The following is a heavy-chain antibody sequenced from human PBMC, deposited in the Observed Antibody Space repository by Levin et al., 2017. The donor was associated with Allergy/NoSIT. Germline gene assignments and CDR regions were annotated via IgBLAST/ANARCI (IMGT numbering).Heavy chain of an antibody. J-gene: IGHJ5*02. D-gene: IGHD2-21*02. V-gene: IGHV1-69*13. CDR1: GGTFSSYA. CDR3: ARGPYCGGDCPAPDNWFDP. Sequence: SVKVSCKASGGTFSSYAISWVRQAPGQGLEWMGGIIPIFGTANYAQKFQGRVTITADESTSTAYMELSSLRSEDTAVYYCARGPYCGGDCPAPDNWFDPWGQGTLVTVSS. CDR2: IIPIFGTA.